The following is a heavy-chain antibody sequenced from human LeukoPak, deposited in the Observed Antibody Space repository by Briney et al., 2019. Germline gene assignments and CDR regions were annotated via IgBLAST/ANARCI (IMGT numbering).Heavy chain of an antibody. CDR3: AREYVESSGYETDYFDY. CDR1: GFTFSHYS. Sequence: GGSLRLSCAASGFTFSHYSMNWVRQAPGRGLEWVSYITDSSSTIYYADSVRGRFTISRDNARNSLFLQLNSLRAEDTAVYYCAREYVESSGYETDYFDYWGLGTLGTVSS. CDR2: ITDSSSTI. V-gene: IGHV3-48*04. D-gene: IGHD3-22*01. J-gene: IGHJ4*02.